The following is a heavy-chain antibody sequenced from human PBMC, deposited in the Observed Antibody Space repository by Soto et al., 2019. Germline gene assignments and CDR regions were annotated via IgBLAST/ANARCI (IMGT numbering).Heavy chain of an antibody. CDR2: IYYSGST. CDR1: GGSISSSSYY. CDR3: ARVHSSSWQGETFDI. Sequence: QLQLQESGPGLVKPSETLSLTCTVSGGSISSSSYYWGWIRQPPGKGLEWIGSIYYSGSTYYNPSLKSRVTISVDTSKNQFSLKLSSVTAADTAVYYCARVHSSSWQGETFDIWGQGTMVTVSS. V-gene: IGHV4-39*01. D-gene: IGHD6-13*01. J-gene: IGHJ3*02.